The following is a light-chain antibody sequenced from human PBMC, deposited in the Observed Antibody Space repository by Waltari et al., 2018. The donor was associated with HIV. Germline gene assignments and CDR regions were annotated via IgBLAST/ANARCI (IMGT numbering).Light chain of an antibody. CDR1: QGITNS. V-gene: IGKV1-27*01. CDR3: QDYKSAPQGFT. J-gene: IGKJ3*01. Sequence: DIQMTQSPSSLSASVGDRVTITCRASQGITNSLAWYQQIPGKVPTLLIYAASTLHSGVPSRFSVSGSGTEFTLTISSLQPEDVASYYCQDYKSAPQGFTFGPGTKVDMK. CDR2: AAS.